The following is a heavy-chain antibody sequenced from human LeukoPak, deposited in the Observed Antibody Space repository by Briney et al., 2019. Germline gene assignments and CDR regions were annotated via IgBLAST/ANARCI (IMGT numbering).Heavy chain of an antibody. CDR1: GYTFTSYG. D-gene: IGHD3-22*01. J-gene: IGHJ4*02. Sequence: ASVKVSCKASGYTFTSYGISWVRQAPGQGLEWMGWINTNTGNPTYAQGFTGRFVFSLDTSVSTAYLQISSLKAEDTAVYYCARSYSVYYDSSGYHDYWGQGTVVTVSS. V-gene: IGHV7-4-1*02. CDR3: ARSYSVYYDSSGYHDY. CDR2: INTNTGNP.